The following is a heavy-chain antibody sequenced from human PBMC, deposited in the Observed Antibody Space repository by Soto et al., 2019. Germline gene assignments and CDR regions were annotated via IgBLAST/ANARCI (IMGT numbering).Heavy chain of an antibody. Sequence: GGSLRLSCAASGFTFSRYWMSWVRQAPGKGLEWVANIKGDGSEKYYVDSVKGRFTISRDNAKNSLYLQMNSLRAEDTAVYYCATRYCSGGSCYSAALGYWGQGTLVTVSS. J-gene: IGHJ4*02. CDR1: GFTFSRYW. CDR2: IKGDGSEK. D-gene: IGHD2-15*01. CDR3: ATRYCSGGSCYSAALGY. V-gene: IGHV3-7*03.